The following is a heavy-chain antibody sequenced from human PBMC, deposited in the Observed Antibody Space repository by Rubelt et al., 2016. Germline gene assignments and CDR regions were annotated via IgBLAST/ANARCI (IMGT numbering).Heavy chain of an antibody. CDR3: ASDYGAGYSYGYAFDY. J-gene: IGHJ4*02. V-gene: IGHV4-39*01. Sequence: QLQLQESGPGLVKPSETLSLTCTVSGGSISSSSYYWGWIRQPPGKGLEWIGSIYYSGSTYYNPHLKRRVTITVETSKNQFSLKLSSVNAADTAVYYCASDYGAGYSYGYAFDYWGQGTLVTVSP. D-gene: IGHD5-18*01. CDR2: IYYSGST. CDR1: GGSISSSSYY.